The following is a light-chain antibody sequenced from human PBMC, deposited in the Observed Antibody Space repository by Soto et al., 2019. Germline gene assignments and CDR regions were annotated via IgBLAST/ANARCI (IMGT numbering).Light chain of an antibody. Sequence: QSVLTQPASVSGSPGQSITISCTGTSSDVGGYNYVSWYQQHPGKAPKLMIYDVSNRPSGVSNRFSGSKSGNTASLTISGLQAEDEADYYCSSYAGSTVFVTGTKVTVL. J-gene: IGLJ1*01. CDR3: SSYAGSTV. CDR1: SSDVGGYNY. CDR2: DVS. V-gene: IGLV2-14*01.